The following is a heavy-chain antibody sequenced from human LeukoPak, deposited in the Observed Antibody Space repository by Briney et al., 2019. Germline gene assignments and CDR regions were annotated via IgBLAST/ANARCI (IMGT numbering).Heavy chain of an antibody. CDR3: ATGEDVDYYYYMDV. CDR1: GYTFTDYY. CDR2: VDPEDGET. V-gene: IGHV1-69-2*01. J-gene: IGHJ6*03. Sequence: GATVKISCKASGYTFTDYYMHWVQQAPGKGLEWMGRVDPEDGETIYAEKFQGRVTITADTSTDTAYMELSSLRSEDTAVYYCATGEDVDYYYYMDVWGKGTTVTVSS. D-gene: IGHD2-15*01.